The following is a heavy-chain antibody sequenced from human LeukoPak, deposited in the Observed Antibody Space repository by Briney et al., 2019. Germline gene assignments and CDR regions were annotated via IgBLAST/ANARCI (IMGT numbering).Heavy chain of an antibody. V-gene: IGHV4-59*08. J-gene: IGHJ4*02. CDR2: IYYSGTT. D-gene: IGHD2/OR15-2a*01. CDR3: ARRVLVPRSYYFDY. CDR1: GASISSYY. Sequence: PSETLSLTCTVSGASISSYYWNWIRQPPGKGLEWIGYIYYSGTTNYNPSLKSRVTISVDTSKNQFSLKLSSVTAADTAVYYCARRVLVPRSYYFDYWGQGTLVTVSS.